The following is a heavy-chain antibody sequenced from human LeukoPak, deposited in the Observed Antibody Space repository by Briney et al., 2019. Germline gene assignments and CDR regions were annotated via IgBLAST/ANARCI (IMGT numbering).Heavy chain of an antibody. Sequence: GESLKISCRASGYSFSSYWIGWVRQMPGKGLEWMGINYPGDSDTRYSPSFQGQVTISADKSISTAYLQWSSLKASDTAMYYXXSPYPREYWSSSNCYFIYGGQGTLVTVS. CDR2: NYPGDSDT. D-gene: IGHD2-2*01. CDR1: GYSFSSYW. J-gene: IGHJ4*02. V-gene: IGHV5-51*01. CDR3: XSPYPREYWSSSNCYFIY.